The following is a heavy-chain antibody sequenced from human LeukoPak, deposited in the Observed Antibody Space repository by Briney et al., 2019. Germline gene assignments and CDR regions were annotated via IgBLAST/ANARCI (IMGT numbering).Heavy chain of an antibody. Sequence: GGSLRLSCAASGFTFSTYWMHWVRQAPGKGLVWVSHINSDGSSTNYADSVKGRFAISRDNAKNTLYLQMNSLRAEDKAVYYCARGTVVTPAHLYWGQGTLVTVSS. CDR2: INSDGSST. D-gene: IGHD4-23*01. V-gene: IGHV3-74*01. CDR1: GFTFSTYW. CDR3: ARGTVVTPAHLY. J-gene: IGHJ4*02.